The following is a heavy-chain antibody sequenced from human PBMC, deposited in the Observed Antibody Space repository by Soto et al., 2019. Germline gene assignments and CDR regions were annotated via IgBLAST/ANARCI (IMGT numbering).Heavy chain of an antibody. CDR2: VCTGGAT. J-gene: IGHJ4*02. V-gene: IGHV3-53*01. D-gene: IGHD1-1*01. CDR3: VRDKRTISGIFPGY. Sequence: LRLSFVGSGFDVTTNCMRWVRQAPGKGLECVSIVCTGGATHYADSVKGRSTISRDSSKNTVHLQMNNVRAEDTAVYYCVRDKRTISGIFPGYWGQGTQVTVSS. CDR1: GFDVTTNC.